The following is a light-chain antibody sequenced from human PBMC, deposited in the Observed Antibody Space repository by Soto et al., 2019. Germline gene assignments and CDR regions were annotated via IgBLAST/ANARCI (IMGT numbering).Light chain of an antibody. CDR1: QSVSGSY. V-gene: IGKV3-20*01. CDR3: QQYWNTPLT. Sequence: EIVLTQSPGTLSLSPGERATLSCRASQSVSGSYLAWYQQKPGQAPRLLIYGASSRATGIPDRFSGSGSGTDFTLTISRLEPEDFAVYYCQQYWNTPLTFGGGTKVEIK. J-gene: IGKJ4*01. CDR2: GAS.